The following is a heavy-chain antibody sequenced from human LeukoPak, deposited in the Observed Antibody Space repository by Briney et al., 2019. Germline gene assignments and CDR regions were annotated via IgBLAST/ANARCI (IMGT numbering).Heavy chain of an antibody. D-gene: IGHD6-19*01. J-gene: IGHJ1*01. CDR2: ICGSGGSS. CDR3: AKDCLISETAVVGFFFD. CDR1: GYTLSNYA. Sequence: VGSLRLSCAASGYTLSNYAMSWVRPAPGKGLEWVSGICGSGGSSYYEDSVKGRFTFSRANSKNAQYLQMNSMRAGDTAVYYCAKDCLISETAVVGFFFDWGQGTLVTVSS. V-gene: IGHV3-23*01.